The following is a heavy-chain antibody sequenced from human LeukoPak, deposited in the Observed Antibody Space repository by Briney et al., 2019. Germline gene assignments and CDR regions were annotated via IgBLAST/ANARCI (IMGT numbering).Heavy chain of an antibody. Sequence: HPGGSLRLSCAASGFTFSSYGMHWVRQAPGKGLEWVAVISYDGSNKYYADSVKGRFTISRDNSKNTLYLQMNSLRAEDTAVYYCAKRPYIAAAGDYFDYWGQGTLVTVSS. CDR3: AKRPYIAAAGDYFDY. V-gene: IGHV3-30*18. CDR1: GFTFSSYG. J-gene: IGHJ4*02. D-gene: IGHD6-13*01. CDR2: ISYDGSNK.